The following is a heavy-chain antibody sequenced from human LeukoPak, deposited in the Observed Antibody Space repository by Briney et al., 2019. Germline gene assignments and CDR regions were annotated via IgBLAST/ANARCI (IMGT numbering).Heavy chain of an antibody. CDR2: INPSGGSA. V-gene: IGHV1-46*01. Sequence: ASVKVSCKASGYTFTSYYIHLVRQAPGQGLEWMGIINPSGGSASYAQKFQGRVTMTRDTSTRTVYMELSSLRSEDTAVYYCANGGSSGYFDYWGQGTLVTVSS. CDR1: GYTFTSYY. J-gene: IGHJ4*02. D-gene: IGHD2-15*01. CDR3: ANGGSSGYFDY.